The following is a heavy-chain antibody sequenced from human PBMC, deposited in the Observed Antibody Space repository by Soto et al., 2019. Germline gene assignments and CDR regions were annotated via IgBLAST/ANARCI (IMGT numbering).Heavy chain of an antibody. CDR2: IYWDDDK. Sequence: QITLKESGPPLVKPTQTLTLTCTFSGLSLSTSGVGVGWICQPPGKALEWLALIYWDDDKRYSPSLKSRLTITKNTSKNQVVLTMTNMDPVDTAGYYCAYRGGARILVFGGQGTLVTVSS. V-gene: IGHV2-5*02. D-gene: IGHD2-15*01. CDR1: GLSLSTSGVG. CDR3: AYRGGARILVF. J-gene: IGHJ4*02.